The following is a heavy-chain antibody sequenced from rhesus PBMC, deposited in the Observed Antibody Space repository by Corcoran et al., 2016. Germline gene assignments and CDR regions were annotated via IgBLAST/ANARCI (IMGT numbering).Heavy chain of an antibody. V-gene: IGHV4-99*02. J-gene: IGHJ4*01. CDR1: GYSISSGYF. CDR3: VRELNHDSTYYYFDF. CDR2: ITGCSGSA. D-gene: IGHD4-29*01. Sequence: QVQLQESGPGLVKPSATLSLTCAVSGYSISSGYFWVCVRQPPRQGPEYIGYITGCSGSAYYNPSLKSRVAISKDTSKNHFSLKLTSVTAADTAVYYCVRELNHDSTYYYFDFWGQGVLVTVSS.